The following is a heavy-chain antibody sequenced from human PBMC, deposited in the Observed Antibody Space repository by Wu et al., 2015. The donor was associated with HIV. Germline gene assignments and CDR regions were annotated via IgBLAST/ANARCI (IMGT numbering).Heavy chain of an antibody. V-gene: IGHV1-69*05. CDR1: GGTFSSYA. CDR3: ARDSPYRIAVAFSAGMDV. CDR2: IIPIFGTA. Sequence: QVQLVQSGAEVKKPGSSVKVSCKASGGTFSSYAISWVRQAPGQGLEWMGRIIPIFGTANYAQKFQGRVTITTDESTSTAYMELSSLRSEDTAVYYCARDSPYRIAVAFSAGMDVWGQGTTGHRLL. J-gene: IGHJ6*02. D-gene: IGHD6-19*01.